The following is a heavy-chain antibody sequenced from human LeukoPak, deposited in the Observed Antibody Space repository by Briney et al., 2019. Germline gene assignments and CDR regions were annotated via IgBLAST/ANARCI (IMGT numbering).Heavy chain of an antibody. CDR3: ARADFRYYFDY. Sequence: GGSLRLSCAASGFTFSSYSMNWVRQAPEKGLEWVSYISDSGSTIYYADSVKGRFTISRDNAKKSLYLQMNSLRAEDTAVYYCARADFRYYFDYWGQGTLVTVSS. J-gene: IGHJ4*02. V-gene: IGHV3-48*04. D-gene: IGHD3-3*01. CDR2: ISDSGSTI. CDR1: GFTFSSYS.